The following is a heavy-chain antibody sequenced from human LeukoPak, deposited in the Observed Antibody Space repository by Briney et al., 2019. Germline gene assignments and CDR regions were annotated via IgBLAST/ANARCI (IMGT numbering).Heavy chain of an antibody. CDR1: GFSFSDAW. CDR3: TTDAGLLPNDY. D-gene: IGHD2-21*02. V-gene: IGHV3-15*04. Sequence: GGSHRLSCAASGFSFSDAWMSWVRQIPGKGLEWVGRIESKTDGGTTDYAAPVKGRFTISRDDSKNTLYLQMNSLKTEDTAVYYCTTDAGLLPNDYWGQGTLVTVSS. CDR2: IESKTDGGTT. J-gene: IGHJ4*02.